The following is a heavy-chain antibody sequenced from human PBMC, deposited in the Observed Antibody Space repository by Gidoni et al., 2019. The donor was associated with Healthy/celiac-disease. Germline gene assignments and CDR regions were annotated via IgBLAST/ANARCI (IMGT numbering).Heavy chain of an antibody. Sequence: EVQLVQSGAEVKKPGATVKISCKVSGYTFTDYYMHWVQQAPGKGLEWMGLVDPENGETIYAEKSQGRVTITAETSTDTAYMELSSLRSEDTAVYYCATTFSVHPRSYGDSQFDYWGQGTLVTVSS. CDR3: ATTFSVHPRSYGDSQFDY. D-gene: IGHD4-17*01. CDR1: GYTFTDYY. V-gene: IGHV1-69-2*01. J-gene: IGHJ4*02. CDR2: VDPENGET.